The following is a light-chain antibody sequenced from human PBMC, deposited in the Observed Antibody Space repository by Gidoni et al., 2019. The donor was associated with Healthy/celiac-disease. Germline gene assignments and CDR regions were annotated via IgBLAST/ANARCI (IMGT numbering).Light chain of an antibody. J-gene: IGLJ2*01. CDR1: SSNIGSNT. V-gene: IGLV1-44*01. Sequence: QRVTISCSGSSSNIGSNTVNWYQQPPGTAPILLIYSNKQRPSGVPDRFSGSKSGTSASLAISGLQSEDEADYYCAAWDDSLNGVVFGGGTKLTVL. CDR3: AAWDDSLNGVV. CDR2: SNK.